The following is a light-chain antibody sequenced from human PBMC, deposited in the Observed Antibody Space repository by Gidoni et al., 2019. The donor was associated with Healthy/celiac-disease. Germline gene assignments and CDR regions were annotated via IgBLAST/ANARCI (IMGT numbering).Light chain of an antibody. V-gene: IGKV3-20*01. CDR3: QQYGSSQWT. CDR1: QSVSSSY. CDR2: GAS. Sequence: IALTQSPGTLSLSPGERATLSCRASQSVSSSYLAWYQQKPGQAPRLLIYGASSRATGIPDRFSGSGSGTDFTLTISRLEPEDFAVYYCQQYGSSQWTFGQGTKVEIK. J-gene: IGKJ1*01.